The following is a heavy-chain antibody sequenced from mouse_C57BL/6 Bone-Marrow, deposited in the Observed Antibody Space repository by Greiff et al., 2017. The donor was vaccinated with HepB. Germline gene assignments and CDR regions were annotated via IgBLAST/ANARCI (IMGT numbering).Heavy chain of an antibody. J-gene: IGHJ4*01. Sequence: VQLQESGAELMKPGASVKLSCKATGYTFTGYWLEWVKQRPGHGLEWIGEILPGSGSTNYNEKFKGKATFTADTSSNTAYMQLSSLTTEDSAIYYCAGIYYYGSSFPYAMDYWGQGTSVTVSS. CDR3: AGIYYYGSSFPYAMDY. CDR2: ILPGSGST. CDR1: GYTFTGYW. V-gene: IGHV1-9*01. D-gene: IGHD1-1*01.